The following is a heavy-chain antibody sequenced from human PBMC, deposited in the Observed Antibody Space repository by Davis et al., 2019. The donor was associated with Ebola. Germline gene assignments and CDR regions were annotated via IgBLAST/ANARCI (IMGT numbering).Heavy chain of an antibody. CDR1: GYTFTGYY. Sequence: ASVKVSCKASGYTFTGYYMHWVRQAPGQGLEWMGIINPSGGSTSHAQKFQGRVTMTRDTSTFTVYMELSSLRSEDTAVYYCARDRAGGDWLTSSYFDYWGQGTLVTVSS. J-gene: IGHJ4*02. CDR3: ARDRAGGDWLTSSYFDY. V-gene: IGHV1-46*01. D-gene: IGHD3/OR15-3a*01. CDR2: INPSGGST.